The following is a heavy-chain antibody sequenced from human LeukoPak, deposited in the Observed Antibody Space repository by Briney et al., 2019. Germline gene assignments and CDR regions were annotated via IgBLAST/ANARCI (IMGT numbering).Heavy chain of an antibody. CDR1: GFRFDDYG. V-gene: IGHV3-20*04. Sequence: RSGGSLRLSCAASGFRFDDYGMTWVRQAPGKGLEWVSGINWKGIRTGYADSVKGRFTISRDNAKNSLYLQMSSLRAEDTAFYYCARAPLTRYWYESSFDHDTFYYYMDVWGKGTTVIVSS. CDR3: ARAPLTRYWYESSFDHDTFYYYMDV. CDR2: INWKGIRT. D-gene: IGHD3-22*01. J-gene: IGHJ6*03.